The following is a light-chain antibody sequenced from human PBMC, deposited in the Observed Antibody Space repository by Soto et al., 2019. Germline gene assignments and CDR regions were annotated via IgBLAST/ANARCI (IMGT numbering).Light chain of an antibody. CDR2: KAS. Sequence: DIHMTPSPSTLSASVGDTVTVTCRASQSVSSWLAWYQQKPGKAPKLLIYKASTLKSGVPSRFSGSGSGTEFTLTISSLQPDDFATYYCQQYNNYSPAFGPGTKVDI. V-gene: IGKV1-5*03. J-gene: IGKJ3*01. CDR1: QSVSSW. CDR3: QQYNNYSPA.